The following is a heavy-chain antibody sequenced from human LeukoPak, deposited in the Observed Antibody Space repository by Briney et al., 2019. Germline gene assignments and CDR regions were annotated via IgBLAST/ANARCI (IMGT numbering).Heavy chain of an antibody. D-gene: IGHD4-23*01. Sequence: GASVKVSCKASGYTVTGYYMHWVRQAPGQGLEWMGWINPNSGGTNYAQKFQGRVTMTRDTSISTAYMELSRLRSDDTAVYYCARGLRGLTPGGNDYWGQGTLVTVSS. CDR3: ARGLRGLTPGGNDY. CDR1: GYTVTGYY. V-gene: IGHV1-2*02. CDR2: INPNSGGT. J-gene: IGHJ4*02.